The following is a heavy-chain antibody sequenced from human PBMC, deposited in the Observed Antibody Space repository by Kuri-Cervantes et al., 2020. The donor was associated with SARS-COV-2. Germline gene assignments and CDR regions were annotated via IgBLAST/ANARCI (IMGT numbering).Heavy chain of an antibody. CDR2: IGSSSSII. V-gene: IGHV3-48*01. Sequence: GESLKISCAASGFTFSDYSMNWVRQAPGKGLEWVSYIGSSSSIIYYADSMKGRFTISRDNAKNSLSLQMNSLRAEDMAVYYCARERYYSGHYGMDVWGQGTTVTVSS. CDR3: ARERYYSGHYGMDV. CDR1: GFTFSDYS. J-gene: IGHJ6*02. D-gene: IGHD3-10*01.